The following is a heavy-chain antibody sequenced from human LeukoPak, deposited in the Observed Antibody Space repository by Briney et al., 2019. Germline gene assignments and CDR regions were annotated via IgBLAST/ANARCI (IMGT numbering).Heavy chain of an antibody. J-gene: IGHJ4*02. CDR1: GYTFTNYV. CDR3: ARGIDWGSGRYFDY. D-gene: IGHD6-19*01. V-gene: IGHV7-4-1*02. CDR2: INTNTGNP. Sequence: GASVKVSCKASGYTFTNYVMNWVRQAPGQGLEWMGWINTNTGNPRYVQGFTGRFVFSLDTSVSTAYLQISSLKPEDTAVYYCARGIDWGSGRYFDYWGQGTLVTVSS.